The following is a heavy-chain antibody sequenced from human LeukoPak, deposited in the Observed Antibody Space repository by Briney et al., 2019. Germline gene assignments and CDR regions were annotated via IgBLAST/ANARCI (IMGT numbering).Heavy chain of an antibody. CDR1: GGSFSGYY. J-gene: IGHJ3*02. Sequence: SETLSLTCAVYGGSFSGYYWSWIRQPPGKGLEWIGEINHSGSTNYNPSLKSRVTISVDTSKNQFALKLSSVTAADTAVYYCARTRYSGFPTTAFDIWGQGTMVTVSS. CDR2: INHSGST. V-gene: IGHV4-34*01. D-gene: IGHD5-12*01. CDR3: ARTRYSGFPTTAFDI.